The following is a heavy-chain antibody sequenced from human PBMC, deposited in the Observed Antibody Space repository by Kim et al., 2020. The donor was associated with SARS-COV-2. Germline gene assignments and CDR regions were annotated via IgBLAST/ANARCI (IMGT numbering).Heavy chain of an antibody. CDR3: ARGSDGYLPGD. J-gene: IGHJ4*02. V-gene: IGHV1-2*02. CDR2: INPDSGGT. D-gene: IGHD5-12*01. CDR1: RYIFTAYY. Sequence: ASVKVSCKASRYIFTAYYIHWVRQAPGQGPEWIGWINPDSGGTNYAQKFQGRVTMTRDTSISTAYMEMNRLRSDDTAVYYCARGSDGYLPGDWGQGTLVTVSS.